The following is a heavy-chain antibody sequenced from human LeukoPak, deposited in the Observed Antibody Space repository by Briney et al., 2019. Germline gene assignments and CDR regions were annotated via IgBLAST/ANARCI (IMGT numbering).Heavy chain of an antibody. V-gene: IGHV3-48*03. D-gene: IGHD3-10*02. CDR1: GFTFSSYE. Sequence: GGSLRLSCAASGFTFSSYEMNWGRQAPGKGLEWVSYISSSGSTIYYADSVKGRFTISRDNAKNSLYLQMNSLRAEDTAVYYCAEPGITMIGGVWGKGTTVTISS. J-gene: IGHJ6*04. CDR2: ISSSGSTI. CDR3: AEPGITMIGGV.